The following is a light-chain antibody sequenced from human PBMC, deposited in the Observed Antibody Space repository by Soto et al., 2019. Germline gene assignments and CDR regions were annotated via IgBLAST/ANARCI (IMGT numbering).Light chain of an antibody. CDR2: DAS. CDR3: QQCNNWPPNT. CDR1: QSVSSS. J-gene: IGKJ5*01. Sequence: EIVLTQSTATLSLSPGERATLSCRASQSVSSSLAWYQQKPGQPPRLLIFDASTRATGIPARFSGSGSGTDFTLTISSLEPEDFAIYYCQQCNNWPPNTFGQGTRLEI. V-gene: IGKV3-11*01.